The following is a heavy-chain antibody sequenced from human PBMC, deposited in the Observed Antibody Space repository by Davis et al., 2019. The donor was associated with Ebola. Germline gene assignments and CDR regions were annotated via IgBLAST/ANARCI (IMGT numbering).Heavy chain of an antibody. J-gene: IGHJ6*02. V-gene: IGHV1-69*04. CDR3: ARGRCSSTSCYLHYYYGMDV. CDR2: IIPILSRA. Sequence: SVKVPCKASGGTLSGYVINWVRQAPGQGLEGMGRIIPILSRATHAQRFQGRVTITADQSTGTAYMELRSLRSDDTAVYYCARGRCSSTSCYLHYYYGMDVWGQGTTVTVSS. CDR1: GGTLSGYV. D-gene: IGHD2-2*01.